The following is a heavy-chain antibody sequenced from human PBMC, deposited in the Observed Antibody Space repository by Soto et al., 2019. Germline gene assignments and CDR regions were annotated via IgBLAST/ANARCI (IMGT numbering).Heavy chain of an antibody. CDR3: ARTDLHSSSWSSDY. CDR2: TYYRSKWYN. CDR1: GDSVSSNSAA. Sequence: QTLSLTCAISGDSVSSNSAAWNWIRQSPSRGLEWLGRTYYRSKWYNDYAVSVKSRITINPDTSKNQFSLQLNSVTPEDTAVYHCARTDLHSSSWSSDYWGQGTLVTVSS. V-gene: IGHV6-1*01. J-gene: IGHJ4*02. D-gene: IGHD6-13*01.